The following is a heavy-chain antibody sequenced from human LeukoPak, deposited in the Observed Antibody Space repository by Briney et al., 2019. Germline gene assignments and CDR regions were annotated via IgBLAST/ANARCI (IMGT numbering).Heavy chain of an antibody. CDR1: GFSFDKYA. CDR3: ARRTGGFNPFDY. V-gene: IGHV3-9*01. J-gene: IGHJ4*02. Sequence: GGSLRLSCAASGFSFDKYAMHWVRQAPGKGLEWVSGISRDSGSILYADSVKGRFTISRDNAKSSLYLQMNSLRAEDTALYYCARRTGGFNPFDYWGQGTQVTVSS. D-gene: IGHD5-24*01. CDR2: ISRDSGSI.